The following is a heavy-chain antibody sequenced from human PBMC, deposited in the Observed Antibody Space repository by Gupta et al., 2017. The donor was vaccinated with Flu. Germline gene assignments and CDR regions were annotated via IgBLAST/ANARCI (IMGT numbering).Heavy chain of an antibody. V-gene: IGHV3-49*04. J-gene: IGHJ4*02. Sequence: EVQLVESGGGLVQPGRSLRLSCTVSGLTFGDSAMSWVRQAPGKGLEWVGFIRSKAHGGTTEYAASVKGRFTISRDDSKSIAYLQMDSLKTEDTAVYYCTRETGYYFDYWGQGTLVTVSS. CDR1: GLTFGDSA. CDR2: IRSKAHGGTT. CDR3: TRETGYYFDY.